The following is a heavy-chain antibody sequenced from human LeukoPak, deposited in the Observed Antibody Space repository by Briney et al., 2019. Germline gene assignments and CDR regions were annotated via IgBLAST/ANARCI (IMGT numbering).Heavy chain of an antibody. CDR2: SYYGVTT. J-gene: IGHJ4*02. D-gene: IGHD6-6*01. Sequence: PSETLSLTCTVSGGSIRSSSYYWGWIRQPPGRGLEWISISYYGVTTYYDPSLKSRVTISVDTSKNQFSLKLSSVTAADTAVYYCARMLARPEPHFDYWGQGTLVTVSS. CDR1: GGSIRSSSYY. V-gene: IGHV4-39*01. CDR3: ARMLARPEPHFDY.